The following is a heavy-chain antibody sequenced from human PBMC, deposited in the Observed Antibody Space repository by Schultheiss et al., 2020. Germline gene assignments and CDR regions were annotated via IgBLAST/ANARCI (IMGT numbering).Heavy chain of an antibody. CDR1: GYTFTSYG. CDR3: ARPWAPSSGGLDL. V-gene: IGHV1-18*01. Sequence: ASVKVSCKASGYTFTSYGISWVRQAPGQGLERMGWINPNSGGTNYAQKFQGRVTMTRDTSTSTVYMELSSLRSEDTAVYYCARPWAPSSGGLDLWGQGTMVTVS. D-gene: IGHD3-10*01. CDR2: INPNSGGT. J-gene: IGHJ3*01.